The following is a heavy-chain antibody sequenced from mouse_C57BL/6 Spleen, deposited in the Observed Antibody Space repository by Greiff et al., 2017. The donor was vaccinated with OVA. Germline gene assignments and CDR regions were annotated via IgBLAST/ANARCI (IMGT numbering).Heavy chain of an antibody. D-gene: IGHD2-5*01. Sequence: EVKLQESGPELVKPGASVKIPCKASGYTFTDYNMDWVKQSHGKSLEWIGDINPNNGGTIYNQKFKGKATLTVDKSSSTAYMELRSLTSEDTAVYYCASSGYSNYYAMDYWGQGTSVTVSA. CDR2: INPNNGGT. V-gene: IGHV1-18*01. CDR3: ASSGYSNYYAMDY. CDR1: GYTFTDYN. J-gene: IGHJ4*01.